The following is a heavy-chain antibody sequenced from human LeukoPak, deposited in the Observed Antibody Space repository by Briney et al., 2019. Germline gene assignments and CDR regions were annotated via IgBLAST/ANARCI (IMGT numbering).Heavy chain of an antibody. V-gene: IGHV1-69*04. CDR1: GGTFSSYA. CDR3: ARTARRDGYKPLDY. J-gene: IGHJ4*02. Sequence: SAKVSCKASGGTFSSYAISWVRQAPGQGLEWMGRIIPILGIANYAQKFQGRITITADKSTSTAYMELSSLRSEDTAVYYCARTARRDGYKPLDYWGQGTLVTVSS. CDR2: IIPILGIA. D-gene: IGHD5-24*01.